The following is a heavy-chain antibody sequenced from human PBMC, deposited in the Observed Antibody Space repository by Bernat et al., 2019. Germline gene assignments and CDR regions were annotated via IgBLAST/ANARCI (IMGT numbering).Heavy chain of an antibody. CDR2: ISAYKGNT. D-gene: IGHD3-9*01. Sequence: QVQLVQSGGEVKKPGASVKVSCKASGYTFSSHGISWVRQAPGQRLEWMGWISAYKGNTYYAQKLSDRVTMTTDTFTSTAYMELRSLRSDDTAVYFCAAILTGYSFDYWGQGTLVTVSS. V-gene: IGHV1-18*04. J-gene: IGHJ4*02. CDR1: GYTFSSHG. CDR3: AAILTGYSFDY.